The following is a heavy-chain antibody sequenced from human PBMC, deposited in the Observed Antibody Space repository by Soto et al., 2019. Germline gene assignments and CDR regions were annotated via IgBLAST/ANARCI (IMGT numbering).Heavy chain of an antibody. J-gene: IGHJ3*01. CDR1: GFTFTNSA. V-gene: IGHV1-58*01. D-gene: IGHD2-21*02. Sequence: SVKVSCKTSGFTFTNSAVQWVRQARGQRLEWIGWIIVASGRTNYAREVQERVTISRDTSTATAYMELSGLRSEDTAVYYCVAELYTGGGCCSFDFWGQGTMVTVSS. CDR3: VAELYTGGGCCSFDF. CDR2: IIVASGRT.